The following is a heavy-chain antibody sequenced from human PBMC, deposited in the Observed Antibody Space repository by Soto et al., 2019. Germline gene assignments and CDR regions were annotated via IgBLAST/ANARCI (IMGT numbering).Heavy chain of an antibody. J-gene: IGHJ5*02. CDR1: GFTFSTFT. CDR3: AREGEGHCISSSCLNWFDP. V-gene: IGHV3-48*02. D-gene: IGHD2-2*01. Sequence: EVQLVESGGGLVQPGGSLRLSCAASGFTFSTFTMNWVRQAPGKGLEWVSYISSSGSTIYYADSVKGRFTISRDNAKNSLYLQMNSLRDEDTAVYYCAREGEGHCISSSCLNWFDPWGQGTMVTVSS. CDR2: ISSSGSTI.